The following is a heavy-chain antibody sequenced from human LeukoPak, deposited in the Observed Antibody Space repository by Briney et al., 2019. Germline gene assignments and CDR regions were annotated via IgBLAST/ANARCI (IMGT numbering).Heavy chain of an antibody. Sequence: SVKVSCTASGGTFSSFGVTWVRQAPGQGLEWMGKIIPTFGILNYAQKFQGRVTIVADKSTRSTYMELSRLTSDDTAVYYCARDEGYFGPWGQGTLVTVSS. CDR3: ARDEGYFGP. J-gene: IGHJ5*02. V-gene: IGHV1-69*04. CDR2: IIPTFGIL. D-gene: IGHD5-12*01. CDR1: GGTFSSFG.